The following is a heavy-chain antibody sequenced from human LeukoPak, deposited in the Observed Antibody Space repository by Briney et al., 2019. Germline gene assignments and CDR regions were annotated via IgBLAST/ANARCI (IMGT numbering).Heavy chain of an antibody. D-gene: IGHD2-2*01. J-gene: IGHJ4*02. Sequence: SVKVSCKASGGTFSSYAISWVRQAPGQGLEWMGGIIPIFGTANYAQKFQGRVTITTDESTSTAYIELSSLRSEDTAVYYCARRSVVCSSTSCYLDYWGQGTLVTVSS. V-gene: IGHV1-69*05. CDR2: IIPIFGTA. CDR3: ARRSVVCSSTSCYLDY. CDR1: GGTFSSYA.